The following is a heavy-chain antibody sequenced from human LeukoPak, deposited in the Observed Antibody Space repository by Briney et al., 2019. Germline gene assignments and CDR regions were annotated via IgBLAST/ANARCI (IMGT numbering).Heavy chain of an antibody. Sequence: ASETLSLTCTVSDDSISSRTFYWGWLRQPPGRGLERIGSFKSGDTTYYMSSLKSRVTLFVDTSRKQFSLELTSVTAADTAVYYCARQRAWFGEWAFDNWGQGTLVTVSS. CDR2: FKSGDTT. J-gene: IGHJ4*02. CDR1: DDSISSRTFY. D-gene: IGHD3-10*01. CDR3: ARQRAWFGEWAFDN. V-gene: IGHV4-39*01.